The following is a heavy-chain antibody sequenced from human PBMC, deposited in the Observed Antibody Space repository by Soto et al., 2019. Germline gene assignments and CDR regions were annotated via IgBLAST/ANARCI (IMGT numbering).Heavy chain of an antibody. CDR1: GGTFSSYA. Sequence: ASVKVSCKASGGTFSSYAISWVRQAPGQGLEWMGGIIPIFGTANYAQKFQGRVTITADESTSTAYMELSSLRSEDTAVYYCARGKNEEYSRFPNLDGMDVWGQGTTVTV. D-gene: IGHD6-6*01. V-gene: IGHV1-69*13. CDR2: IIPIFGTA. J-gene: IGHJ6*02. CDR3: ARGKNEEYSRFPNLDGMDV.